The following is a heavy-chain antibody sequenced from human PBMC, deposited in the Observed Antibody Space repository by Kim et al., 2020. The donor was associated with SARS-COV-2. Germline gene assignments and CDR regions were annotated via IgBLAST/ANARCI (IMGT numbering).Heavy chain of an antibody. D-gene: IGHD2-2*01. J-gene: IGHJ4*02. CDR1: GYSFTNYW. V-gene: IGHV5-51*01. Sequence: GESLKISCKGSGYSFTNYWIAWVRQMPGKGLEWMGIIYPDDSDTRYSPSFQGQVTISADKSISTAYLQWSSLKASDTAMYYCARSLYCSTTTCSVAFDYWGQGTLVTVSS. CDR3: ARSLYCSTTTCSVAFDY. CDR2: IYPDDSDT.